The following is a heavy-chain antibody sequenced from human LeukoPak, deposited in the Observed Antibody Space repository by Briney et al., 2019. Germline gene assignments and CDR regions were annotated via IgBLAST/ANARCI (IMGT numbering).Heavy chain of an antibody. CDR3: AKVVKDYDYGGYIY. Sequence: PGGSLRLSCAASGFTFSSYGMHWVRQAPGKGLEWVAIISYDGSNKYYADSVKGRFTISRDNSKNTLYLQMNSLKPEDTAVYYCAKVVKDYDYGGYIYWGQGTLVTVSS. J-gene: IGHJ4*02. V-gene: IGHV3-30*18. CDR1: GFTFSSYG. D-gene: IGHD4-17*01. CDR2: ISYDGSNK.